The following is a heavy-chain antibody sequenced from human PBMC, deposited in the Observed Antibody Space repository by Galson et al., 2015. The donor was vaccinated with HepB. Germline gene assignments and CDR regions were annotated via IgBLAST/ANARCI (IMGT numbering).Heavy chain of an antibody. V-gene: IGHV5-10-1*01. D-gene: IGHD6-13*01. CDR2: IDPSDSYT. CDR3: ARLDSSSWYRFALGY. J-gene: IGHJ4*02. CDR1: GYSFTSYW. Sequence: QSGAEVKKPGESLRISCKGSGYSFTSYWISWVRQMPGKGLEWMGRIDPSDSYTNYSPSFQGHVTISADKSISTAYLQWSSLKASDTAMYYCARLDSSSWYRFALGYWGQGTLVTVSS.